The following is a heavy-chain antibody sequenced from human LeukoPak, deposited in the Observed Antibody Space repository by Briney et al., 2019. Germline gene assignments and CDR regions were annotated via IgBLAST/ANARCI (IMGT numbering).Heavy chain of an antibody. V-gene: IGHV4-4*09. Sequence: KSSETLSLTCTVSGGSISSYYWSWIRQPPGKGLEWIGYIYATGSTNYNPSLKSRVTISVDTSKNQSSLNLRSVTAADTAVYYCARHGSVRSPLGPWGQGTLVTVSS. D-gene: IGHD3-10*01. CDR1: GGSISSYY. J-gene: IGHJ5*02. CDR3: ARHGSVRSPLGP. CDR2: IYATGST.